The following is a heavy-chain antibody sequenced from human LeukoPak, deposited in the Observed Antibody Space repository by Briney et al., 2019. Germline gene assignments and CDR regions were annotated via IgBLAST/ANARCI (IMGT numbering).Heavy chain of an antibody. CDR2: ITNSGNSK. V-gene: IGHV3-48*01. CDR3: TRRLDE. D-gene: IGHD3-16*01. CDR1: EFTFSSYS. J-gene: IGHJ4*02. Sequence: GGSLRLSCAASEFTFSSYSMNWVRQAPGKGLEWVSYITNSGNSKSYADSVKGRFTISRDNTKSSLYLQMNGLRAEDTAVYYCTRRLDEWGQGTLVTVSS.